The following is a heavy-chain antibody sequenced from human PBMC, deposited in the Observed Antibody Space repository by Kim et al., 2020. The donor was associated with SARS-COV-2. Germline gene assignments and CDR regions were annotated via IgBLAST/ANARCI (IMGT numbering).Heavy chain of an antibody. D-gene: IGHD1-26*01. V-gene: IGHV3-13*01. J-gene: IGHJ6*02. CDR3: ARGRERYYYGMDV. Sequence: YPGYVKGRFTISRENAKNSLYLQMNGLRAGDTAVYYCARGRERYYYGMDVWGQGTTVTVSS.